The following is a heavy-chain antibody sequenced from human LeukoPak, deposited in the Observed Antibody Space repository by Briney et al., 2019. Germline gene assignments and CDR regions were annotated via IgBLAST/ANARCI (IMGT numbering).Heavy chain of an antibody. D-gene: IGHD3-3*01. CDR1: GGSISSYY. V-gene: IGHV4-59*01. CDR3: ARGRTIDFWSGYYTLDY. CDR2: IYYSGST. J-gene: IGHJ4*02. Sequence: SETLSLTCTVSGGSISSYYWSWIRQPPGKGLEWIGYIYYSGSTNYNPSLKSRVTISVDTSKNQFSLKLSSVTAADTAVYYCARGRTIDFWSGYYTLDYWGQGTLVTVSS.